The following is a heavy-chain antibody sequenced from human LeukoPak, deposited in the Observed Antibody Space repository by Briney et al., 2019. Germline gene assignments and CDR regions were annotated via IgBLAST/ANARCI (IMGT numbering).Heavy chain of an antibody. V-gene: IGHV1-69*13. J-gene: IGHJ5*02. CDR3: ARDYGGVRGPTPSRNWFDP. D-gene: IGHD2-8*02. CDR2: IIPIFGTA. CDR1: GGTFSSYA. Sequence: GASVKVSCKASGGTFSSYAISWVRQAPGQGLEWMGGIIPIFGTANYAQKFQGRVTITADESTSTAYMELSSLRSEDTAVYYCARDYGGVRGPTPSRNWFDPWGQGTLVTVSS.